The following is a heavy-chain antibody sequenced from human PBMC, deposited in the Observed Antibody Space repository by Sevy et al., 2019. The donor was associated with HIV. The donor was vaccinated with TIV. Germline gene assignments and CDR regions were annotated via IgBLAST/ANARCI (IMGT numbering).Heavy chain of an antibody. CDR2: ISYDGNNK. J-gene: IGHJ6*02. CDR3: ARGLAALPGYYYGLDV. D-gene: IGHD6-6*01. CDR1: GFTFSSYA. Sequence: GGSLRLSCAASGFTFSSYAMNWVRQAPGKELEWVALISYDGNNKYYADSVKGRFTISRDNSKNTLYLQMNSLRGEDTAFYYCARGLAALPGYYYGLDVWGQGTTVTVSS. V-gene: IGHV3-30*04.